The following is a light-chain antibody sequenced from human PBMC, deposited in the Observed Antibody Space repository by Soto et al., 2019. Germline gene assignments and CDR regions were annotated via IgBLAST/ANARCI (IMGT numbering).Light chain of an antibody. J-gene: IGLJ1*01. V-gene: IGLV2-18*02. Sequence: QSVLNQPPYVSGSPGQSVTISCTGTSSDVGSYNRVSWYLQPPGTAPKVMIYDVSNRPSGVPDRFSGSKSGNAASLTISGPQAEDESDYYCSSYTSSSTYVFGTGTKVTVL. CDR2: DVS. CDR3: SSYTSSSTYV. CDR1: SSDVGSYNR.